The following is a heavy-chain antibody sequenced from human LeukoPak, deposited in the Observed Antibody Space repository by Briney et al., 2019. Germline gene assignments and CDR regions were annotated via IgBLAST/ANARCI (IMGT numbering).Heavy chain of an antibody. CDR3: AKVRRRDSKSPGDARVDY. J-gene: IGHJ4*02. CDR2: VSGSGGNT. V-gene: IGHV3-23*01. CDR1: GFSFSTYA. Sequence: PGESLRLSCAASGFSFSTYAMSWVRQAPGKGLEWVSGVSGSGGNTDYSDSVKGRFTISRDNSDNTVYLQLNSLRVEDTALYYCAKVRRRDSKSPGDARVDYWGQGTLVTVSS. D-gene: IGHD3-3*01.